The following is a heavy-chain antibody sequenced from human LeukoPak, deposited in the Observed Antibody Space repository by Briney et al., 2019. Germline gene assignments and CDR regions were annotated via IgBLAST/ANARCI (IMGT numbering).Heavy chain of an antibody. CDR2: IIPIFGTA. V-gene: IGHV1-69*13. J-gene: IGHJ4*02. CDR3: AREGADYSNSYYFDY. Sequence: SVKVSCKASGGTFSSYAISWVRQAPGQGLEWVGGIIPIFGTANYAQKFQGRVTITADESTSTAYMELSSLRSEDTAVYYCAREGADYSNSYYFDYWGQGTLVTVSS. D-gene: IGHD4-11*01. CDR1: GGTFSSYA.